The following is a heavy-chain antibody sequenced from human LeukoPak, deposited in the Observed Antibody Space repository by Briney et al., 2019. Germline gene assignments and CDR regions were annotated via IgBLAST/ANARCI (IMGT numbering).Heavy chain of an antibody. CDR1: GGSISSYY. Sequence: PSETLSLTCTVSGGSISSYYWSWIRQPPGKGLEWIGYIYYSGTTTYTPSLKSRVTISVDTSKNQFSLKLSSVTAADTAVYYCARGVYIAAAQYGYWGQGTLVTVSS. V-gene: IGHV4-59*01. CDR3: ARGVYIAAAQYGY. D-gene: IGHD6-13*01. J-gene: IGHJ4*02. CDR2: IYYSGTT.